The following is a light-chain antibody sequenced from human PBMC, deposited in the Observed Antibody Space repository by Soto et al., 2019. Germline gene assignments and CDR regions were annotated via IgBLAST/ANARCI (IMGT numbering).Light chain of an antibody. CDR2: GAS. J-gene: IGKJ5*01. CDR1: QSVSNNY. CDR3: QQRSNWPPFT. Sequence: EIVLTQSPGTLSLSPGERATLSCRASQSVSNNYLAWYQQKPGQAPRLLIYGASNRATGIPDRFSGSGSGTNFTLTISSLEPEDFAVYYCQQRSNWPPFTFGQGTRLEIK. V-gene: IGKV3D-20*02.